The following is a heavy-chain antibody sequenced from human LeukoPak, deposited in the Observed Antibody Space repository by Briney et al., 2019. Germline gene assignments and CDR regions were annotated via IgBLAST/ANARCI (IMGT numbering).Heavy chain of an antibody. J-gene: IGHJ4*02. Sequence: GGSLRLSCAASGFTFSSYSMNSVRQAPGKGLECVSSISSSSSYIYYADSVKGRFTISRDNAKNSLYLQMHSLRAEDTAVYYCAREVAAPYFAYWGQGTLVTVSS. D-gene: IGHD6-19*01. CDR1: GFTFSSYS. V-gene: IGHV3-21*01. CDR2: ISSSSSYI. CDR3: AREVAAPYFAY.